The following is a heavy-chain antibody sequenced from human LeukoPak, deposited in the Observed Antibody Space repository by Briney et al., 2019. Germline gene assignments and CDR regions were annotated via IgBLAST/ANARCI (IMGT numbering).Heavy chain of an antibody. CDR3: ARDPATTGYSSGWYDPGDY. D-gene: IGHD6-19*01. Sequence: GGSLRLSCAASGFTFSSYSMNWVRQAPGRGLEWVSYISSSSSTIYYADPVKGRFTISRDNSKSTLYLQMNSLRAEDTAVYYCARDPATTGYSSGWYDPGDYWGQGTLVTVSS. CDR1: GFTFSSYS. J-gene: IGHJ4*02. CDR2: ISSSSSTI. V-gene: IGHV3-48*01.